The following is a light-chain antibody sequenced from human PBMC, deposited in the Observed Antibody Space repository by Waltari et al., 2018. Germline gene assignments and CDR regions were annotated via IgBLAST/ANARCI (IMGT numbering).Light chain of an antibody. Sequence: QLVLTQSPSASASLGASVKLTCTLDSGHSTNIIAWHQQQPEKGPRYLMKVNSDGSHSKGDEIPDRFSGSSSSSGAERYLTISIVQSEDEADYYCQTGGHGTWVFGGGTKLTVL. CDR3: QTGGHGTWV. J-gene: IGLJ3*02. CDR1: SGHSTNI. V-gene: IGLV4-69*01. CDR2: VNSDGSH.